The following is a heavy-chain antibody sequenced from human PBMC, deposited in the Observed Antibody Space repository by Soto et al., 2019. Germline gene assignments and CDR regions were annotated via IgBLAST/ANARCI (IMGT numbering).Heavy chain of an antibody. CDR1: GFTFSSYG. CDR2: IWYDGSNK. D-gene: IGHD6-6*01. V-gene: IGHV3-33*01. J-gene: IGHJ4*02. Sequence: PGGSLRLSCAASGFTFSSYGMHWVRQAPGKGLEWVAVIWYDGSNKYHADSVKGRFTISRDNSKNTLYLQMNSLRAEDTAVYYCARMGYSSSSMDYWGQGTLVTVSS. CDR3: ARMGYSSSSMDY.